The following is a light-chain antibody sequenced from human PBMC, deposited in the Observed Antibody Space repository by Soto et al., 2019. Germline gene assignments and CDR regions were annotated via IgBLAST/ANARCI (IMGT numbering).Light chain of an antibody. V-gene: IGKV3-11*01. CDR1: QSVSSY. CDR2: DAS. Sequence: IVLTQYQATLPLSPGERATLSCRASQSVSSYLARYQQKPGQAPRLLIYDASNRATGIPARFSGSGSGTDFTLTISILEHEDFAVYYCQQRSNWPPDTFGQGTKLEIK. CDR3: QQRSNWPPDT. J-gene: IGKJ2*01.